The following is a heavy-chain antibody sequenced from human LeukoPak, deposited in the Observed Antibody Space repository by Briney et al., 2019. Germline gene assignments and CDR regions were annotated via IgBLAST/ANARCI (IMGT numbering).Heavy chain of an antibody. Sequence: GGSLRLSCAASGFTFSSYGMHWVRQAPGKGLEWVAVISYDGSNKYYADSVKGRFTISRDNSKNTLSLQMNSLGAEDTAVYYCTRGRWGFDYWGQGTLVIVSS. CDR3: TRGRWGFDY. CDR1: GFTFSSYG. D-gene: IGHD7-27*01. J-gene: IGHJ4*02. CDR2: ISYDGSNK. V-gene: IGHV3-30*03.